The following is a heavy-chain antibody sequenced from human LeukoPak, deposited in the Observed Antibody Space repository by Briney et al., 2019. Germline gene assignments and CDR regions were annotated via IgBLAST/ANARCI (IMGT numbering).Heavy chain of an antibody. J-gene: IGHJ4*02. Sequence: SETLSLTCAVYGGSFSGYYWSWIRQPPGKGLEWIGEINHSGSTNYNPSLKSRVTISVDTSKNQFSLKLSSVTAADTAVYYCARGTRGYHGYWGQGTLVTVSS. CDR2: INHSGST. CDR3: ARGTRGYHGY. V-gene: IGHV4-34*01. CDR1: GGSFSGYY. D-gene: IGHD6-25*01.